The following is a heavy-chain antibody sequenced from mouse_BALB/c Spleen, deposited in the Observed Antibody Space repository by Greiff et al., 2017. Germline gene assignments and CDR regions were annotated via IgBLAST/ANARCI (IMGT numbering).Heavy chain of an antibody. CDR1: GFTFSSYG. Sequence: EVKLVESGGGLVQPGGSLKLSCAASGFTFSSYGMSWVRQTPDKRLELVATINSNGGSTYYPDSVKGRFTISRDNAKNTLYLQMSSLKSEDTAMYYCAREVLLRPYAMYYWGQGTSVTVSS. J-gene: IGHJ4*01. CDR3: AREVLLRPYAMYY. CDR2: INSNGGST. D-gene: IGHD1-1*01. V-gene: IGHV5-6-3*01.